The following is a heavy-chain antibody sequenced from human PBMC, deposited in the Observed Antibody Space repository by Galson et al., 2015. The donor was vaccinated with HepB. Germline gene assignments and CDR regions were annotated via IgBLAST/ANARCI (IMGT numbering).Heavy chain of an antibody. D-gene: IGHD3-9*01. V-gene: IGHV3-7*01. Sequence: SLRLSCAVSGFTFSNYRMSWVRQAPGKGLEWVANIKQDGSEKYYVDSVTGRFTISRDNAKNSLYLQINSLRAEDTAVYYCAGEEYYDLLAGYYNSLFSFAYWGQLSMVTASS. CDR1: GFTFSNYR. CDR3: AGEEYYDLLAGYYNSLFSFAY. J-gene: IGHJ4*02. CDR2: IKQDGSEK.